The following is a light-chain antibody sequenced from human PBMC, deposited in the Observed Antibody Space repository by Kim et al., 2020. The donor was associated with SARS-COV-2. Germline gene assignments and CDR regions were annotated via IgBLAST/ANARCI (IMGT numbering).Light chain of an antibody. CDR1: QGISNY. J-gene: IGKJ2*01. CDR2: AAS. Sequence: VAGGERVTITCRASQGISNYLAWFQQKRVKAPKTLIYAASSLQNEVPSKFSGRGSGTDFTLTISSLQPGDFATYYSQQYNTCPYTFGQRTKLE. CDR3: QQYNTCPYT. V-gene: IGKV1-16*02.